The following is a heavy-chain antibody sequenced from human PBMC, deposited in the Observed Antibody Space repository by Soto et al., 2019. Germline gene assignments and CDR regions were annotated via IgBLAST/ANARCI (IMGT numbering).Heavy chain of an antibody. D-gene: IGHD4-17*01. J-gene: IGHJ3*02. V-gene: IGHV3-30-3*01. Sequence: QVQLVESGGGVVQPGRSLRLSCAASGFTFSSYAMHWVRQAPGKGLEWVAVISYDGSNKYYADSVKGRFTISRDNSKNRLYLQMNSLRAEDTAVYYCARDSDDYGDYTHAFDIWGQGTMVTVSS. CDR2: ISYDGSNK. CDR3: ARDSDDYGDYTHAFDI. CDR1: GFTFSSYA.